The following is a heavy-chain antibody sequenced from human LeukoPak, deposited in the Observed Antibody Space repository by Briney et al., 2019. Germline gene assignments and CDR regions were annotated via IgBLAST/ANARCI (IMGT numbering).Heavy chain of an antibody. CDR1: GYTFTGYY. CDR2: INPNSGGT. CDR3: ARSIAAAGKYYFDY. V-gene: IGHV1-2*02. J-gene: IGHJ4*02. Sequence: VASVKVSCKASGYTFTGYYMHWVRQAPGQGLEWMGWINPNSGGTNYAQKFQGRVTMTRDTSISTAYMELSRLRSDDTAVYYCARSIAAAGKYYFDYWGQGTLVTVSS. D-gene: IGHD6-13*01.